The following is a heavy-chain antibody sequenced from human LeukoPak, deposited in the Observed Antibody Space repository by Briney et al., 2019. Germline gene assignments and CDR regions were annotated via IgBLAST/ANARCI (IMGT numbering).Heavy chain of an antibody. CDR3: ARDQRLYSYYGLDV. V-gene: IGHV3-48*02. CDR2: MSGTGSTT. J-gene: IGHJ6*02. CDR1: GFTLSSYS. D-gene: IGHD3-16*01. Sequence: GGSLRLSCVASGFTLSSYSMNWVRQAPGKGLERVSHMSGTGSTTYYADSVKGRFTIYRDNAKNSLYLQMNSLRDEDTAVYYCARDQRLYSYYGLDVWGQGTTVTVSS.